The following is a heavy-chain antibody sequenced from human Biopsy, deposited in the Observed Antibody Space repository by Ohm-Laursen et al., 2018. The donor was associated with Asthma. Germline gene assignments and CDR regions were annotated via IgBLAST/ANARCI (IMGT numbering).Heavy chain of an antibody. CDR2: IYSGGTS. Sequence: SLRLSCAASGFAVSRDHMFWVRQAPGKGLEWVSVIYSGGTSHTAESVKGRFTIARDNSKNTLYLQMNSLRVEDTAVYYCARGREGSGSYFTSHWFDPWGQGTLVTVSS. CDR1: GFAVSRDH. V-gene: IGHV3-66*01. J-gene: IGHJ5*02. D-gene: IGHD3-10*01. CDR3: ARGREGSGSYFTSHWFDP.